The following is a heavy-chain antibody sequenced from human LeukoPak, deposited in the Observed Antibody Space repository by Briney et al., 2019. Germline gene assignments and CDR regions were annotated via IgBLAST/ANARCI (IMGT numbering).Heavy chain of an antibody. J-gene: IGHJ3*02. V-gene: IGHV3-21*01. Sequence: GGSLRLSCAASRFTFSSYSMNWVRRAPGKGLEWVSSISSGSSYIHYADSVKGRFTISRDNAKNSLYLQMNSLRAEDTAVYYCATLTTVVLDAFDIWGQGTMVTVSS. CDR1: RFTFSSYS. CDR2: ISSGSSYI. D-gene: IGHD4-23*01. CDR3: ATLTTVVLDAFDI.